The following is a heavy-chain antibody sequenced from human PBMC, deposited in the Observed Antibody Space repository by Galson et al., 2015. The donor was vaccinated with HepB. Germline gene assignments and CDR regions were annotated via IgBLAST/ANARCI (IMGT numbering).Heavy chain of an antibody. V-gene: IGHV5-51*01. CDR2: IYPGDSDT. D-gene: IGHD1-1*01. CDR3: ARQGLERLSAFDY. J-gene: IGHJ4*02. Sequence: QSGAEVTKPGESLRISCTGSGYSFTSYWIGWVRQMPGKGLEWMGIIYPGDSDTRYSPSFQGQVTISADKSISTAYLQWSSLKASDTAMYYCARQGLERLSAFDYWGQGTLVTVSS. CDR1: GYSFTSYW.